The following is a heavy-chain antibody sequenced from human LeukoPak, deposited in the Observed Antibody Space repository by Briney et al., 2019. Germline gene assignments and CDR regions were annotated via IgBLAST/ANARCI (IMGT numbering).Heavy chain of an antibody. CDR3: ARGESIAAAGAFDL. J-gene: IGHJ4*02. V-gene: IGHV3-53*01. CDR2: IYAGGSI. CDR1: GFAVSSSY. Sequence: GGSLRLSCAASGFAVSSSYMSWVRQASGKGLEWVSVIYAGGSIHYADSVKGRFTISRDNSQNTFDLQLNSLRVDDTAIYYCARGESIAAAGAFDLWGQGTLVTVSS. D-gene: IGHD6-13*01.